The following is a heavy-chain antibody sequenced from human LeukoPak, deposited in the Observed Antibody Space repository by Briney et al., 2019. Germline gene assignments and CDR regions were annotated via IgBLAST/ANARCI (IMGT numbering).Heavy chain of an antibody. D-gene: IGHD2-2*01. CDR1: GGSVSSSSYY. V-gene: IGHV4-61*01. CDR2: ISYSGST. Sequence: PSETLSLTCTVSGGSVSSSSYYWSWIRQPPGKGLEWIGYISYSGSTNYIPSLESRVTISVDRSKNQFSLKLRSVTAADTAVYYRAGLYCSRTSCFFDYWGQGTLVTVSS. CDR3: AGLYCSRTSCFFDY. J-gene: IGHJ4*02.